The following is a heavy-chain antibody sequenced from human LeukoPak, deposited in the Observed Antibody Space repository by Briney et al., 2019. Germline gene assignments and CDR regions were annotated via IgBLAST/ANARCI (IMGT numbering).Heavy chain of an antibody. V-gene: IGHV1-2*04. J-gene: IGHJ6*02. D-gene: IGHD2-2*01. CDR3: AREYLGCSSTSCYDRYYGMDV. Sequence: ASVKVSCKASGYTFTGYYMLWVRQAPGQGLEWMGWINPNSGGTNYAQKFQGWVTMTRDTSISTAYMELSRLRSDDTAVYYCAREYLGCSSTSCYDRYYGMDVWGQGTTVTVSS. CDR2: INPNSGGT. CDR1: GYTFTGYY.